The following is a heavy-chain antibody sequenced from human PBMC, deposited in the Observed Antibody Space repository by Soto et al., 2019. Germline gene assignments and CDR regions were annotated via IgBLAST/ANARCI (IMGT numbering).Heavy chain of an antibody. Sequence: PGEFLRLSCAVSGLTFSKFWMHWVRQAPGKGLVWVSYVMGDGTTTDYADSVRGRFTISRDNAKNTVFLQMNSLRAEDTAVYYCATLNSFGSDFWGHGTLVTVSS. CDR2: VMGDGTTT. V-gene: IGHV3-74*01. CDR3: ATLNSFGSDF. CDR1: GLTFSKFW. J-gene: IGHJ4*01. D-gene: IGHD3-3*01.